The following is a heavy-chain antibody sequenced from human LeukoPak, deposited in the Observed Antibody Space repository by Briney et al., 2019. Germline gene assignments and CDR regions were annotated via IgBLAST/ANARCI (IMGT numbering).Heavy chain of an antibody. D-gene: IGHD3-22*01. CDR3: ARDNYDSSGPYYFDY. Sequence: GSLRLSCAASGFTFSDYYMSWIRQAPGKGLEWVSYISSSGSTIYYADSVKGRFTISRDNARNSLYLQMNSLRAEDTAVYYCARDNYDSSGPYYFDYWGQGTLVTVSS. V-gene: IGHV3-11*04. CDR2: ISSSGSTI. CDR1: GFTFSDYY. J-gene: IGHJ4*02.